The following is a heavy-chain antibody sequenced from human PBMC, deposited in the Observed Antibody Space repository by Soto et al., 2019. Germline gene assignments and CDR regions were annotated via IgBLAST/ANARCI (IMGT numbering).Heavy chain of an antibody. CDR2: IYSGGST. Sequence: VQLVESGGGLIQPGGSLRLSCAASGFTVSSNYMSWVRQAPGKGLEWVSVIYSGGSTYYADSVKGRFTISRDNSKNTLYLQMNSLRAEDTAVYYCARAVVAGTLDYYYGMDVWGQGTTVTVSS. D-gene: IGHD6-19*01. CDR1: GFTVSSNY. J-gene: IGHJ6*02. CDR3: ARAVVAGTLDYYYGMDV. V-gene: IGHV3-53*01.